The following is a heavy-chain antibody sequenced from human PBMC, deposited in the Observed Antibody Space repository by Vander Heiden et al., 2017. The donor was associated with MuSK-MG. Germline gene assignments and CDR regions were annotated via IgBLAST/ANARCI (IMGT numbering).Heavy chain of an antibody. V-gene: IGHV4-38-2*02. Sequence: QVQLQESGPGLVKPSETLSLTCSVSGYSITSGHYWGWIRQPPGKGLEWIVTTYHSGSTYYNASLRSRVSTSVDTSNNRFSLRLTSVTAADTAIYYCARGRNPIIGTYYFDYWGQGTLVTVSS. D-gene: IGHD3-10*01. J-gene: IGHJ4*02. CDR3: ARGRNPIIGTYYFDY. CDR1: GYSITSGHY. CDR2: TYHSGST.